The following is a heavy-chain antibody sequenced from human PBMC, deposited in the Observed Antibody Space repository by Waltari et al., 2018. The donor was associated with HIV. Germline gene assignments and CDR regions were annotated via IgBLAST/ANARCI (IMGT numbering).Heavy chain of an antibody. CDR2: INSDGSST. D-gene: IGHD5-12*01. Sequence: EVQLVESGGGLVQPGGYLRLSCASSGFTFSSSWMHLFRPSPGKGVVWVSRINSDGSSTSYADSVKGRFTISRDNAKNTLYLQMNSLRAEDTAVYYCARASPDIVATIKHYGMDVWGQGTTVTVSS. CDR1: GFTFSSSW. V-gene: IGHV3-74*01. J-gene: IGHJ6*02. CDR3: ARASPDIVATIKHYGMDV.